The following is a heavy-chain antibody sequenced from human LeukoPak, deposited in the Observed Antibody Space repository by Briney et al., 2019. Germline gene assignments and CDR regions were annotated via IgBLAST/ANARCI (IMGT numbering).Heavy chain of an antibody. CDR3: AAELYSGTYGRCCSFAF. Sequence: GASVKVSCRASGFTFSNSAIQWVRQARGQRLEWIGWIIVCSGRTHYAQNLQERLTITRDMSTNTAYMELSSLRSEDTAVYYCAAELYSGTYGRCCSFAFWGQGTPVTVSS. J-gene: IGHJ4*02. D-gene: IGHD1-26*01. CDR1: GFTFSNSA. CDR2: IIVCSGRT. V-gene: IGHV1-58*02.